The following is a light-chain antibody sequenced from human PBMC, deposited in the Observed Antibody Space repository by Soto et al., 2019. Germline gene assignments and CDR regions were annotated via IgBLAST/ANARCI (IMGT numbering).Light chain of an antibody. CDR2: DAS. J-gene: IGKJ5*01. CDR1: QSFSSY. V-gene: IGKV3-11*01. CDR3: QCRIKWPPVLI. Sequence: ESVLTQSPATLSLSPGERATLSCRASQSFSSYLAWYQQKPGQAPRLLIYDASKRATGIPARFSGRGSGTDLTLTLGSPEPEDFAVCYCQCRIKWPPVLICGQWPRLAI.